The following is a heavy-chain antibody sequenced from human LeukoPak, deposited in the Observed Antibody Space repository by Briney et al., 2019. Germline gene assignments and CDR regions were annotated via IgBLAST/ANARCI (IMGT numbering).Heavy chain of an antibody. CDR1: GFTFSSYA. Sequence: GGSLRLSCAASGFTFSSYAMHWVRQAPGKGLEWVAVISYDGSNKYYADSVKGRFTISRDNSKNTLYLQMNSLRAEDTAAYYCASLQLEAFFDYWGQGTLVTVSS. V-gene: IGHV3-30-3*01. CDR3: ASLQLEAFFDY. CDR2: ISYDGSNK. J-gene: IGHJ4*02. D-gene: IGHD5-18*01.